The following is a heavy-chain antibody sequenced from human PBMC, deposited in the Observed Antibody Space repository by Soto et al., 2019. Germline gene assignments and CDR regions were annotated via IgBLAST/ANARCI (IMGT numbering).Heavy chain of an antibody. J-gene: IGHJ3*02. Sequence: EVQLVESGGGLVQPGGSLRLSCAASGFTFSSYWMHWVRQAPGKGLVWVSRINSDGSSTSYADSVKGRFTISRDNAKNTLYLQMNSLRAEDTAVYYCARTYCSGGSCYRIDAFDIWGQGTMVTVSS. CDR1: GFTFSSYW. V-gene: IGHV3-74*01. CDR3: ARTYCSGGSCYRIDAFDI. D-gene: IGHD2-15*01. CDR2: INSDGSST.